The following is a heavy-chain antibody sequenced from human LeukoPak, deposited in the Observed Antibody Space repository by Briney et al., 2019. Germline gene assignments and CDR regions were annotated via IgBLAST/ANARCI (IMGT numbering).Heavy chain of an antibody. CDR1: VFSFSSYW. D-gene: IGHD1-7*01. Sequence: PGGSLRLSCAASVFSFSSYWMHSVRQAPGKGLVWVSRINTDGSSTSYADSVKGRFTISRDNAKNTLYLQMNSLRAEDTAVYYCARPIGGGTQDFDYWGQGTLVTVSS. V-gene: IGHV3-74*01. CDR2: INTDGSST. J-gene: IGHJ4*02. CDR3: ARPIGGGTQDFDY.